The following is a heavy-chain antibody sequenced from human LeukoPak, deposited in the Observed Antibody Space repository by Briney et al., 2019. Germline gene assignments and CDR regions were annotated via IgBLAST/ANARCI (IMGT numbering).Heavy chain of an antibody. V-gene: IGHV3-21*01. J-gene: IGHJ5*02. CDR3: ARDVASAYYYGSGSYAWFDP. Sequence: PGGSLRLSCAASGFTFSSHSMNWVRQAPGKGLEWVSSISSSSSYIYYADSVKGRFTISRDNAKNSLYLQMNSLRAEDTAVYYCARDVASAYYYGSGSYAWFDPWGQGTLVTVSS. CDR1: GFTFSSHS. CDR2: ISSSSSYI. D-gene: IGHD3-10*01.